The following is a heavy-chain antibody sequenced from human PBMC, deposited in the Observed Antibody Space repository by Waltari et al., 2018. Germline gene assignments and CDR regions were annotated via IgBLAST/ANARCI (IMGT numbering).Heavy chain of an antibody. CDR2: IYTSGST. CDR3: AREVYSSGWYGREGWFDP. Sequence: QVQLQESGPGLVKPSQTLSLTCTVSGGSISSGSYYWSWIRQPAGKGLEWIGRIYTSGSTNYNPSLKSRVTISLDTSKNQFSLKLSSVTAADTAVYYCAREVYSSGWYGREGWFDPWGQGTLVIVSS. V-gene: IGHV4-61*02. D-gene: IGHD6-19*01. CDR1: GGSISSGSYY. J-gene: IGHJ5*02.